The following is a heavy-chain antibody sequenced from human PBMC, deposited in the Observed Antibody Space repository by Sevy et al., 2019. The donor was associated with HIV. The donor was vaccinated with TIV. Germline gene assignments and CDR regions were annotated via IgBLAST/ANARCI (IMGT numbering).Heavy chain of an antibody. CDR3: ARAAARPYYYYYGMDV. D-gene: IGHD6-6*01. CDR1: GGSISSYY. J-gene: IGHJ6*02. Sequence: SETLSLTCTVSGGSISSYYWSWIRQPPGKGLEWIGYNYYSGSTNYNPSLKSRVTISVDTSKNQFSLKLSSVTAADTAVYYCARAAARPYYYYYGMDVWGQGTTVTVSS. V-gene: IGHV4-59*01. CDR2: NYYSGST.